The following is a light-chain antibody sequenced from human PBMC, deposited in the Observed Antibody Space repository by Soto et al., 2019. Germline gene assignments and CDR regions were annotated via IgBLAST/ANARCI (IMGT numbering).Light chain of an antibody. J-gene: IGKJ5*01. CDR1: QSVSTY. Sequence: EIVLTQSPATLPLSPGERATLSCRASQSVSTYLAWYQQKPGQAPRLLIYDAFNRATGIPARFSGSGSGTDFTLTINSLEPEDSAVYYCQQRSNWPSITFGQGTRREIK. V-gene: IGKV3-11*01. CDR2: DAF. CDR3: QQRSNWPSIT.